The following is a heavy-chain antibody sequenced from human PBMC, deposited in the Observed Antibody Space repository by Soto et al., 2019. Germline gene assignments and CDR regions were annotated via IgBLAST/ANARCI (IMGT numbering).Heavy chain of an antibody. D-gene: IGHD4-17*01. CDR3: ARDDMTTVTNRGAFDI. Sequence: ASVKVSCKASGGTFSSYAISWVRQAPGQGLEWMGGIIPIFGTANYAQKFQGRVTITADESTSTAYMELSSLRSEDTAVYYCARDDMTTVTNRGAFDIWGQGTMVTVSS. CDR1: GGTFSSYA. V-gene: IGHV1-69*13. CDR2: IIPIFGTA. J-gene: IGHJ3*02.